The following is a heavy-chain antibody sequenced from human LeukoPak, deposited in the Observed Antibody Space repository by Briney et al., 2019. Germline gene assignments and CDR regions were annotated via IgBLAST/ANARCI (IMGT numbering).Heavy chain of an antibody. D-gene: IGHD2-15*01. Sequence: PSETLSLTCTVSGGSISSGDYYWSWIRQPPGKGLEWIGYIYYSGSTYYNPSLKSRVTISVDTSKNQFSLKLSSVTAADTAVYYCARIVVVVAAPLNWFDPWGQGTLVTVSS. J-gene: IGHJ5*02. CDR1: GGSISSGDYY. CDR2: IYYSGST. V-gene: IGHV4-30-4*01. CDR3: ARIVVVVAAPLNWFDP.